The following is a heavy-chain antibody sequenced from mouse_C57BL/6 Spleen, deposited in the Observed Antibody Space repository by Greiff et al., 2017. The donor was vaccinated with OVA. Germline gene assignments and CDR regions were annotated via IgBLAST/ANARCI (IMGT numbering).Heavy chain of an antibody. CDR1: GYSFTSYY. J-gene: IGHJ2*01. CDR3: ARSPLPLMTTVAYLDY. V-gene: IGHV1-66*01. D-gene: IGHD1-1*01. Sequence: VQLQQSGPELVKPGASVKISCKASGYSFTSYYIHWVKQRPGQGLEWIGWIYPGSGNTKYNEKFKGKATLTADTSSSTAYMQLSSLTSEDSAVYYCARSPLPLMTTVAYLDYWGQGTTLTVSS. CDR2: IYPGSGNT.